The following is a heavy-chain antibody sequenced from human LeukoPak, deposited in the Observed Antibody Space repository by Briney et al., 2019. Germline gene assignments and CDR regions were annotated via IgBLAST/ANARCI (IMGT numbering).Heavy chain of an antibody. CDR2: IYPGDSDT. CDR1: GYSFTSYW. J-gene: IGHJ4*02. V-gene: IGHV5-51*01. Sequence: ASVKVSCKGSGYSFTSYWIGWVRQMPGKGLEGMGVIYPGDSDTRYSPSFQGQVTISADKSISTAYLQWSSLKASDTAMYYCARRPAGYSYGPSDYWGQGTLVTVSS. D-gene: IGHD5-18*01. CDR3: ARRPAGYSYGPSDY.